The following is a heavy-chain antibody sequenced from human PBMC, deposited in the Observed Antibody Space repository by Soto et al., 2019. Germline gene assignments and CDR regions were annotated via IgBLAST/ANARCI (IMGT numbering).Heavy chain of an antibody. CDR1: GSSVSTFG. CDR3: ARDKGGSVAGFNWFDP. V-gene: IGHV3-48*01. D-gene: IGHD6-19*01. J-gene: IGHJ5*02. CDR2: ISSSSTTI. Sequence: ELHLEESGGGLVQPGGSLRLSCVASGSSVSTFGMNWVRQAPGEGLEWVAYISSSSTTIFYGGSVKGRFTASRDNAENSMSLKMNNLRVEETAIYYCARDKGGSVAGFNWFDPWGHGTLVTVSS.